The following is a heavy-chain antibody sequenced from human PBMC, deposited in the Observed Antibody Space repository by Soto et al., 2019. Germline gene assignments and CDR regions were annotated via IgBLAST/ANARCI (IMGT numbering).Heavy chain of an antibody. D-gene: IGHD3-3*01. CDR1: GFTFSSYA. CDR3: AKVMEALEAFDI. Sequence: GGSLRLSCAASGFTFSSYAMSWVRQAPGKGLEWVSAISGSGGSTYYADPVKGRFTISRDNSKNTLYLQMNSLRAEDTAVYYCAKVMEALEAFDIWGQGTMVTVSS. J-gene: IGHJ3*02. V-gene: IGHV3-23*01. CDR2: ISGSGGST.